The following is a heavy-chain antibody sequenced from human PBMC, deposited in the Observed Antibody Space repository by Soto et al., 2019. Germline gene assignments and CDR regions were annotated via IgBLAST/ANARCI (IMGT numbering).Heavy chain of an antibody. CDR3: ARGGRASGYDFYYYGMDV. V-gene: IGHV3-21*01. Sequence: GGSLRLSXAASGFTFNTYSMNWVRQAPGKGLEWVSSISSSGTYTYYSDSLKGRITISRDNANNSLYLQMNSLTAEDTAIYFCARGGRASGYDFYYYGMDVWGQGTKVTVSS. D-gene: IGHD5-12*01. CDR2: ISSSGTYT. CDR1: GFTFNTYS. J-gene: IGHJ6*02.